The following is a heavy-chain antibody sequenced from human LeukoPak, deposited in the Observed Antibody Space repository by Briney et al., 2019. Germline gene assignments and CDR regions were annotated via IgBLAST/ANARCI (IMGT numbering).Heavy chain of an antibody. CDR1: GGTISSYY. Sequence: PSETLSLTCTVSGGTISSYYWSWIRQPAGKGLEWIGRIYTSGSTNYNPSLKSRVTMSVDTSKNQFYLKLSSVTDADTAVYYCAGRAYDILTGYPTPFDYWGQGTLVTVSS. CDR2: IYTSGST. V-gene: IGHV4-4*07. CDR3: AGRAYDILTGYPTPFDY. J-gene: IGHJ4*02. D-gene: IGHD3-9*01.